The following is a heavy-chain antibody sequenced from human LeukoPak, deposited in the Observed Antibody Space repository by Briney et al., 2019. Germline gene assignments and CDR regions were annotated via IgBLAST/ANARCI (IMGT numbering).Heavy chain of an antibody. CDR1: GGSISSYY. V-gene: IGHV4-59*08. CDR3: ASIPRAAAAYYFDY. Sequence: SETLSLTCTVSGGSISSYYWSWIRQPPGKGLEWIGYIYYSGSTNYNPSLKSRVTISVDTSKNQFSLKLSSVTAADTAVYYCASIPRAAAAYYFDYWGQGTLVTVSS. CDR2: IYYSGST. J-gene: IGHJ4*02. D-gene: IGHD6-13*01.